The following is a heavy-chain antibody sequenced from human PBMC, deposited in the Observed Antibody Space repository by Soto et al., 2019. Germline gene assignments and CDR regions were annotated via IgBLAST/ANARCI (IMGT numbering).Heavy chain of an antibody. J-gene: IGHJ2*01. Sequence: QVQLVQSGAEVKKPGSSVKVSCKASGGTFSSYTISWVRQAPGQGLEWMGRIIPILGIANYAQKFQGRVTITADKSTSTAYMELSSLRSEDTAVYSCARELELPIPRYFDLWGRGTLVTVSS. V-gene: IGHV1-69*08. CDR3: ARELELPIPRYFDL. D-gene: IGHD1-7*01. CDR1: GGTFSSYT. CDR2: IIPILGIA.